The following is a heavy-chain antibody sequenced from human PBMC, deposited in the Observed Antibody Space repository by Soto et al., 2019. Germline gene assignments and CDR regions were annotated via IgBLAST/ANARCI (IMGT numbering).Heavy chain of an antibody. V-gene: IGHV4-59*01. CDR1: GGSISSYY. Sequence: PSETLSLTCTVSGGSISSYYWSWIRQPPGKGLEWIGYIYYSGSTNYNPSLKSRVTISVDTSKNQFSLKLSSVTAADTAVYYCAASPTPTTVTTLVYWGQGTLVTVSS. J-gene: IGHJ4*02. CDR2: IYYSGST. D-gene: IGHD4-17*01. CDR3: AASPTPTTVTTLVY.